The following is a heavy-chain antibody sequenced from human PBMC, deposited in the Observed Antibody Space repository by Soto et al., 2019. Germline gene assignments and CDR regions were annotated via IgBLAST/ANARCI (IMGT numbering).Heavy chain of an antibody. CDR2: ISHTGTT. J-gene: IGHJ4*02. CDR3: ARERGSSSWEDY. V-gene: IGHV4-38-2*02. CDR1: GYSISSGYD. Sequence: SETLSLTCAVSGYSISSGYDGGWIRQPPGKGLEWIGSISHTGTTYYNPSLKSQVTISIETSKNQFFLNLSSVTAADTAVYYCARERGSSSWEDYWGQGTLVTVSS. D-gene: IGHD6-13*01.